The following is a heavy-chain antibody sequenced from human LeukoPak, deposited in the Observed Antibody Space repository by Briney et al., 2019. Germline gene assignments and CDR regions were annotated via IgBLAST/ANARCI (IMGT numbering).Heavy chain of an antibody. V-gene: IGHV3-30-3*01. CDR1: GFTFSSYE. CDR3: ARVSGCSGGSCTSLKY. CDR2: ISYDGTNK. J-gene: IGHJ4*02. Sequence: PGRSLTLSCGASGFTFSSYEMHWVRQAPGKGLEWVTLISYDGTNKYYSDSVKGRFTISRDNSNNTVYLQMDSLTAEDTAVYSCARVSGCSGGSCTSLKYWGPGTLVIVSS. D-gene: IGHD2-15*01.